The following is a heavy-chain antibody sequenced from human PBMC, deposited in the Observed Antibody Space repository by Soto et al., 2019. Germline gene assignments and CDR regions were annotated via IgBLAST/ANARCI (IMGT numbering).Heavy chain of an antibody. D-gene: IGHD2-8*01. CDR1: GYSFTDYH. CDR3: ARGHSTDCSNGVCSFFYNHEMDV. Sequence: ASVKVSCKASGYSFTDYHIHWVRQAPGQGLEWLGRINPKSGGTSTAQKFQGWVTMTRDRSISTVYMELTRLRSDDTAVYFCARGHSTDCSNGVCSFFYNHEMDVWGQGTTVTAS. J-gene: IGHJ6*02. CDR2: INPKSGGT. V-gene: IGHV1-2*04.